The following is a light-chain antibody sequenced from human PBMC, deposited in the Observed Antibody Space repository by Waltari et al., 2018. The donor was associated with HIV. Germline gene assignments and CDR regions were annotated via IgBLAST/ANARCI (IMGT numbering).Light chain of an antibody. Sequence: QSALTQPASVSGSPGQSITISCPGTSSDVGGYNYVSWYQQHPGKAPKLMIYEVSNRPSGVSNRFSGSKPGNTASLTISGLQAEDEADYYCSSYTSSSTVVFGGGTKLTVL. CDR3: SSYTSSSTVV. CDR1: SSDVGGYNY. V-gene: IGLV2-14*01. J-gene: IGLJ2*01. CDR2: EVS.